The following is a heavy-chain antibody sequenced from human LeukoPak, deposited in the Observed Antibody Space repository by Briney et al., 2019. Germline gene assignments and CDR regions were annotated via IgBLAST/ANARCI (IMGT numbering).Heavy chain of an antibody. CDR3: ARGGPGAAYFDY. J-gene: IGHJ4*02. CDR2: MNPNSGNT. CDR1: GYTFTSYD. D-gene: IGHD1-26*01. V-gene: IGHV1-8*01. Sequence: ASVKDSCKASGYTFTSYDMNWVRQAPGQGIEWMGWMNPNSGNTDYAQKFQGRVTMTRNTSISTAYMELSSPRSEDTAVYYCARGGPGAAYFDYWGQGTLVTVSS.